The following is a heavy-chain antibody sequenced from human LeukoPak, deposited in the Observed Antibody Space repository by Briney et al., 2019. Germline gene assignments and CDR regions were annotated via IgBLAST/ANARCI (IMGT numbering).Heavy chain of an antibody. CDR2: ISYDGSNK. J-gene: IGHJ4*02. CDR1: GFTFSSYA. CDR3: ARERDYYFDY. V-gene: IGHV3-30*04. Sequence: GTSLRLSCAASGFTFSSYAIHWVRQAPGKGLEWVAVISYDGSNKYYADSVKGRFTISRDNSKNTLYLQMNSLRAEDTAVYYCARERDYYFDYWGQGTLVTVSS. D-gene: IGHD3/OR15-3a*01.